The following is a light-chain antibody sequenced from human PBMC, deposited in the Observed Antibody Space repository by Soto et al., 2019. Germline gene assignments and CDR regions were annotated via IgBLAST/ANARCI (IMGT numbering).Light chain of an antibody. J-gene: IGLJ1*01. CDR3: SSYTSTNTYV. CDR2: AVS. V-gene: IGLV2-14*01. CDR1: SSDVGNYNY. Sequence: QSVLTQPASVSGSPGQSITISCTGTSSDVGNYNYVSWYLQHPGKAPKLIIYAVSNRPSGVSNRFSGSRSGNTASLTISGLQAEDEADYSCSSYTSTNTYVFGTGTKVTVL.